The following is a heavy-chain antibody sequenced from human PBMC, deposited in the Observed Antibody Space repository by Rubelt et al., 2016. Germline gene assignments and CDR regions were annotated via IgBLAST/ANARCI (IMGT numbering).Heavy chain of an antibody. Sequence: QVQLQQWGAGLLKPSGTLSLTCAVYGGSFSGYYWSWIRQPPGKGLEWIGEINHSGSTNYNPSLKSRATLSVDTSKNQCSLKLGSVTAADTAVYYCARFENVWGQGTTVTVSS. CDR1: GGSFSGYY. J-gene: IGHJ6*02. CDR2: INHSGST. CDR3: ARFENV. V-gene: IGHV4-34*01.